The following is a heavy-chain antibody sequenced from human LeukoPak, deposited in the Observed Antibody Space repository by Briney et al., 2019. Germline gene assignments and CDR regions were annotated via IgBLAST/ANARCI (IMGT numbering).Heavy chain of an antibody. J-gene: IGHJ4*02. Sequence: GGSLRLSCAASGFTFSSYAMHWVRQAPGKGLEWVAVISYDGSNKHYADSVKGRFTISRDNSKNTLYLQMNSLRAEDTAVYYCARDHDAAGNFDYWGQGTLVTVSS. V-gene: IGHV3-30-3*01. CDR3: ARDHDAAGNFDY. CDR1: GFTFSSYA. D-gene: IGHD6-19*01. CDR2: ISYDGSNK.